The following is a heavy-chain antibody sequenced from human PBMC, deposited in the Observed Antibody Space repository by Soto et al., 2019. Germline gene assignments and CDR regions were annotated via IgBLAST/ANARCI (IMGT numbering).Heavy chain of an antibody. J-gene: IGHJ4*02. CDR1: GGSISSYY. V-gene: IGHV4-59*08. CDR3: ARLRRGGSGSYYSPFDY. CDR2: IYYSGST. D-gene: IGHD3-10*01. Sequence: PSETLSLTCTVSGGSISSYYWSWIRQPPGKGLEWIGYIYYSGSTNYNPSLKSRVTISVDTSKNQFSLKLSSVTAADTAVYYCARLRRGGSGSYYSPFDYWGQGTPVTVSS.